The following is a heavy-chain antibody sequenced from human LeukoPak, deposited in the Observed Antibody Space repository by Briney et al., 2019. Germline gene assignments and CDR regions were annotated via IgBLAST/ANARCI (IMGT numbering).Heavy chain of an antibody. D-gene: IGHD4-17*01. V-gene: IGHV3-48*01. CDR3: ARSLSDYGAYCFVS. CDR1: GFTFSDYS. Sequence: GGSLRLSCAASGFTFSDYSMNWVRQAPGKGLEWVSYISGVSTTIYYADSVKGRFTISRDNAKNSLYLQMNSLRAEDTAVYYCARSLSDYGAYCFVSWGQGTLVAVSS. CDR2: ISGVSTTI. J-gene: IGHJ4*02.